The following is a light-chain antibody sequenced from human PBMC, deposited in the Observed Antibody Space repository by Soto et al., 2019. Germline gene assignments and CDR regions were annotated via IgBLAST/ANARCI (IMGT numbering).Light chain of an antibody. J-gene: IGLJ2*01. CDR2: EAA. V-gene: IGLV2-14*01. CDR3: TSSTSTSTLV. Sequence: QSALTQPASVSGSPGQSITISCTGTSNDIGANDYVSWYQHHPGQAPKILIYEAANRPSGVSHRFSGSKSGNTASLTISGLQAEDEADYFCTSSTSTSTLVFGGGTKVTVL. CDR1: SNDIGANDY.